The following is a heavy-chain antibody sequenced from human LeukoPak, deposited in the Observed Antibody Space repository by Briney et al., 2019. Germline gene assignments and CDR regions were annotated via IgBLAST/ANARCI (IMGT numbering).Heavy chain of an antibody. J-gene: IGHJ4*02. CDR1: GFTFSSYG. V-gene: IGHV3-30*02. CDR3: ASVSMIVVVTPPNHY. Sequence: PGGSLRLSCAASGFTFSSYGMHWVRQAPGKGLEWVAFIRYDGSNKYYADSVKGRFTISGDNSKSTLYLQMNSLRADDTAVYYCASVSMIVVVTPPNHYWGQGTLVTVSS. CDR2: IRYDGSNK. D-gene: IGHD3-22*01.